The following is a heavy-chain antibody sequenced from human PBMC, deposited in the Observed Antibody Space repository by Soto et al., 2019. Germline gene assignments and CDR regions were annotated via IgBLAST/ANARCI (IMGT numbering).Heavy chain of an antibody. J-gene: IGHJ6*02. D-gene: IGHD4-4*01. CDR3: ARGAVTNLYYYYYGMDV. Sequence: SETLSRTCTVSGDSVSSGTYYWGWIRQPPGKTLEWIGHIYFSGSSNYNPSLKSRVTISVDTSKNQFSLKLSSVTAADTAVYYCARGAVTNLYYYYYGMDVWGQGTTVTVSS. V-gene: IGHV4-61*01. CDR1: GDSVSSGTYY. CDR2: IYFSGSS.